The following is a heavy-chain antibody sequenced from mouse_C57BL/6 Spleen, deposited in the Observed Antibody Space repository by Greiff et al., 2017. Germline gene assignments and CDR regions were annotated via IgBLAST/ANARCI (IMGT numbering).Heavy chain of an antibody. CDR2: IDPEDGET. V-gene: IGHV14-2*01. J-gene: IGHJ2*01. D-gene: IGHD3-2*02. CDR3: ARAAQATRGFFDY. Sequence: DVHLVESGAELVKPGASVKLSCTASGFNIKDYYMHWVKQRTEQGLEWIGRIDPEDGETKYAPKFQGKATITADTSSNTAYLQLSSLTSEDTAVYYCARAAQATRGFFDYWGQGTTLTVSS. CDR1: GFNIKDYY.